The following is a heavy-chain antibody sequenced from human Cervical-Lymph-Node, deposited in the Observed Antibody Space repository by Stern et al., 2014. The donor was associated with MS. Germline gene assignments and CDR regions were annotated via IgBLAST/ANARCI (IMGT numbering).Heavy chain of an antibody. J-gene: IGHJ3*02. CDR1: GGSISSSSYY. CDR3: ARHLEGLGFYAFDI. Sequence: QLQLQESGPGLVKPSETLSLTCTVSGGSISSSSYYWGWIRQPPGKGLEWIGSIYYSGGTSYNPSLQSRFTISVDTSKNQFSLKLSSVTAADTAVYYCARHLEGLGFYAFDIWGQGTMVTVSS. CDR2: IYYSGGT. V-gene: IGHV4-39*01. D-gene: IGHD1-1*01.